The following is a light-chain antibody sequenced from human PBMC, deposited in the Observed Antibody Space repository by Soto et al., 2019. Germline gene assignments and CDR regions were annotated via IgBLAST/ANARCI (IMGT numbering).Light chain of an antibody. CDR3: QRYDSAPRT. CDR2: AAS. V-gene: IGKV1-27*01. J-gene: IGKJ1*01. CDR1: QGSGNY. Sequence: DIQVTQSPSSLSASVGDRVTITCRAGQGSGNYLAWYQQQSGKFPRLLIYAASTLQPGVPSRFSGSASGTAFTLSISSLQPEDVATYYCQRYDSAPRTSGQGTKAEI.